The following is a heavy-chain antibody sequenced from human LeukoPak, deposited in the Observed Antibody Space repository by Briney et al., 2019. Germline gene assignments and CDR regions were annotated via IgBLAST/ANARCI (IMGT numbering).Heavy chain of an antibody. D-gene: IGHD6-13*01. CDR1: GGSISSYY. J-gene: IGHJ4*02. CDR2: IYYSGTT. V-gene: IGHV4-59*01. Sequence: PSETLSLTCTVSGGSISSYYWSWIRQPPGKGLEWIGYIYYSGTTNYNPSLKSRVTISVETSKNQFSLKLSSVTAADTAVYYCARGVYIAAAQYAYWGQGTLVTVSS. CDR3: ARGVYIAAAQYAY.